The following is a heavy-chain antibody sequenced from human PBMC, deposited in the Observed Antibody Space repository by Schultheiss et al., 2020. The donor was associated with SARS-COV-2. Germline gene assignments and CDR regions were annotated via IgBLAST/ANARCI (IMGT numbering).Heavy chain of an antibody. D-gene: IGHD4-17*01. Sequence: SETLSLTCTVSGGSISSYYWSWIRQPPGRGLEWIGYIYYSGTTDGNPSLRSRVTISLDTSNNQFSLRLRSVTAADTAVYYCAREVLGYGRQFDYWGQGTLVTVSS. V-gene: IGHV4-59*01. CDR2: IYYSGTT. CDR3: AREVLGYGRQFDY. CDR1: GGSISSYY. J-gene: IGHJ4*02.